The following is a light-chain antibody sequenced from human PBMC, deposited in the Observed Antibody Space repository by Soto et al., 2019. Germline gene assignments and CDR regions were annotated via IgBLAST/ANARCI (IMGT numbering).Light chain of an antibody. J-gene: IGKJ5*01. V-gene: IGKV3-15*01. Sequence: EIVMTQSPATLSVSPGERATLSCRASQSVSSKLAWYQQKPGQAPRLLIYGASTRATGIPARFSGSGSGTEFTLTISSLEPEDFAIYYCQQRQYWPPITFGQGTRLEIK. CDR3: QQRQYWPPIT. CDR2: GAS. CDR1: QSVSSK.